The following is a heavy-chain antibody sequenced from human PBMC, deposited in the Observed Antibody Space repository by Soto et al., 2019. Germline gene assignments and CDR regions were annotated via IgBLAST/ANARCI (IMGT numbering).Heavy chain of an antibody. CDR3: ARLFKGGNGPLWFGEFSAPGGMDV. CDR2: INHSGST. D-gene: IGHD3-10*01. J-gene: IGHJ6*02. CDR1: GGSFSGYY. V-gene: IGHV4-34*01. Sequence: SETLSLTCAVYGGSFSGYYWTWIRQPPGTGLEWIGEINHSGSTNYNPSLKSRVTISVDTSKNQFSLKLTSVTAADTAVYYCARLFKGGNGPLWFGEFSAPGGMDVWGQGTTVTVSS.